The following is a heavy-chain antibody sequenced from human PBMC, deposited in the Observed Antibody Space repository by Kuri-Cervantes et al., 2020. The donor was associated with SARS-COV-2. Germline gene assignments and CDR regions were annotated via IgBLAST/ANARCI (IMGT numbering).Heavy chain of an antibody. D-gene: IGHD2-15*01. CDR1: GFTSRSYS. Sequence: GESLKISCAASGFTSRSYSMNWVRQSPGKGLEWVASITSDSRYIYYAGSVKGRFTISRDNAKNSLYLEMNSLRAEDTAVCYCARDRVVEAFDIWGQGTMVTVSS. V-gene: IGHV3-21*01. CDR2: ITSDSRYI. CDR3: ARDRVVEAFDI. J-gene: IGHJ3*02.